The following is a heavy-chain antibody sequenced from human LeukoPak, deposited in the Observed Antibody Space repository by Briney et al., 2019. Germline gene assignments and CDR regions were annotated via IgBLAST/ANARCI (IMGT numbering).Heavy chain of an antibody. V-gene: IGHV4-39*01. CDR3: ARGGYYYDSSGYWGAFDI. CDR2: IYYSGSA. Sequence: KPSETLSLTCTVSGGSISSSTYYWGWIRQPPGKGLEWIGNIYYSGSAYYNPSLRSRVTISVDTSKNQFYLKVSSVTAADTAVYYCARGGYYYDSSGYWGAFDIWGQGTMVTVSS. J-gene: IGHJ3*02. CDR1: GGSISSSTYY. D-gene: IGHD3-22*01.